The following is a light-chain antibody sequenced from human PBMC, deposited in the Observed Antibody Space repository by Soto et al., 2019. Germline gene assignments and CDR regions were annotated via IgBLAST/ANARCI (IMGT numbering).Light chain of an antibody. CDR2: DAT. V-gene: IGKV3-11*01. J-gene: IGKJ3*01. CDR3: QQRSNWIFT. Sequence: EVVLTQSPATLSLSPGEGATLFCRASQSVGNYLAWYQQRPGQAPRLLIYDATSRATGIPARFSGSGSGTDVTLTITSLEPEDFAFYYCQQRSNWIFTFGPGTIVDIK. CDR1: QSVGNY.